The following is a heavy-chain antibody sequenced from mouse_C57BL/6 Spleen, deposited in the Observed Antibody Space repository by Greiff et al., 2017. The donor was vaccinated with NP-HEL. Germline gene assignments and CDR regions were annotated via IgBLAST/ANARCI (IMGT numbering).Heavy chain of an antibody. CDR3: ARAGYSTLAWFAY. V-gene: IGHV3-6*01. CDR2: ISYDGSN. J-gene: IGHJ3*01. D-gene: IGHD2-3*01. CDR1: GYSITSGYY. Sequence: EVQLVESGPGLVKPSQSLSLTCSVTGYSITSGYYWNWIRQFPGNKLEWMGYISYDGSNNYNPSLKNRISITRDTSKNQFFLKLNSVTTEDTATYYCARAGYSTLAWFAYWGQGTLVTVSA.